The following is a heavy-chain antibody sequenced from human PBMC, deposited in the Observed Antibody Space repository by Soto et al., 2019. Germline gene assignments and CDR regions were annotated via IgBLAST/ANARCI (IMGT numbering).Heavy chain of an antibody. CDR2: LYWDADK. V-gene: IGHV2-5*02. CDR3: VQSRCGGDGLKSYSSHSYYGLDV. J-gene: IGHJ6*02. CDR1: GLSLSTTGVG. D-gene: IGHD2-21*02. Sequence: QITLKESGPTLVKPTQTLTLTCTFSGLSLSTTGVGVGWIRQPPGKALEWLALLYWDADKRYSPSLKSRLTITKDTSKHHVVLTMTNMDPVDTATYYCVQSRCGGDGLKSYSSHSYYGLDVWGQGTTVTVS.